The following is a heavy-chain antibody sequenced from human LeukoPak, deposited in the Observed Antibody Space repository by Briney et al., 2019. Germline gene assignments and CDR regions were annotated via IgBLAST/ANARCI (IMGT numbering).Heavy chain of an antibody. CDR1: GFTVSSNY. J-gene: IGHJ4*02. D-gene: IGHD1-26*01. Sequence: GSLRLSCAASGFTVSSNYMSWVRQPPGKGLEWIAYIHYSGSTNYNPSLQSRVTISVDTSKNQFSLKLSSVTAADTAVYYCARSSGSYRPFDYWGQGTLVTVSS. CDR2: IHYSGST. V-gene: IGHV4-59*02. CDR3: ARSSGSYRPFDY.